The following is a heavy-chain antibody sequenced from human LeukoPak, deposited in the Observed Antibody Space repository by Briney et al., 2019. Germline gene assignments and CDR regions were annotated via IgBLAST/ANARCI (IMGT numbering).Heavy chain of an antibody. V-gene: IGHV1-18*01. D-gene: IGHD6-19*01. J-gene: IGHJ6*02. CDR3: ARGTWEQWLVPSSYYYYGMDV. Sequence: ASVKVSCKASGYTFTSYGISWVRQAPGQGLEWMGWISAYNGNTNYAQKLQGRVTMTTDTSTSTAYMELRSLRSDDTAVYYCARGTWEQWLVPSSYYYYGMDVWGQGTTVTVSS. CDR2: ISAYNGNT. CDR1: GYTFTSYG.